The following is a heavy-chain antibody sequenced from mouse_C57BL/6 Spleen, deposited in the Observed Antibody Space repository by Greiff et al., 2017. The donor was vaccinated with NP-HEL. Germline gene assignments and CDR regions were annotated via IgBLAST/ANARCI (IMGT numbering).Heavy chain of an antibody. J-gene: IGHJ4*01. CDR2: IYPGDGDT. CDR1: GYAFSSYW. D-gene: IGHD2-3*01. V-gene: IGHV1-80*01. CDR3: ANDGYGRDYAMDY. Sequence: VQLQQSGAELVKPGASVKISCKASGYAFSSYWMNWVKQRPGKGLEWIGQIYPGDGDTNYNGKFKGKATLTADKSSSTAYMQLSSLTSEDSAVYFCANDGYGRDYAMDYWGQGTSVTVSS.